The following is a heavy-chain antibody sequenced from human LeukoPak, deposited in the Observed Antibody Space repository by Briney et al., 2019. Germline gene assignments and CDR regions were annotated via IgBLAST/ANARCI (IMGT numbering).Heavy chain of an antibody. Sequence: GGSLRLSCAASGFTFSSYAMSWVRQAPGKGLEWVSVISNSGGSTFYADSVKGRFTISRDNSKNTLYLQMSSLSAEDTAVYYCARTTTPHYYGSGSYALGYWGQGTLVTVPS. V-gene: IGHV3-23*01. J-gene: IGHJ4*02. CDR1: GFTFSSYA. CDR2: ISNSGGST. CDR3: ARTTTPHYYGSGSYALGY. D-gene: IGHD3-10*01.